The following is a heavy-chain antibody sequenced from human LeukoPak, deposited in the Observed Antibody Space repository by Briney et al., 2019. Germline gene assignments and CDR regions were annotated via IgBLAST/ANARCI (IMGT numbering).Heavy chain of an antibody. J-gene: IGHJ5*02. CDR3: ARVLSGSWDWFDP. Sequence: GESLRLSCAASGFTFSGYWIHWVRQAPGKGLEWVSRINPNGRTTTYADSVKGRFTISRDNAKNTVYLLMNSLRAEDTAVYYCARVLSGSWDWFDPWGQGTLVTVSS. CDR2: INPNGRTT. D-gene: IGHD3-22*01. V-gene: IGHV3-74*01. CDR1: GFTFSGYW.